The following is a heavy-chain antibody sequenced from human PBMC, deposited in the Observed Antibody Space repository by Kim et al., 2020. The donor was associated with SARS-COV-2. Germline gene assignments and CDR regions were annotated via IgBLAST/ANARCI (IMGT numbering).Heavy chain of an antibody. CDR3: AREYCGGDCYQGAYYYYGIDV. J-gene: IGHJ6*02. D-gene: IGHD2-21*02. Sequence: GGSLRLSCAASGFTFSSYSMNWVRQAPEKGLEWVSSISSSSSYIYYADSVKGRFTISRDNAKNSLYLQMNSLRAEDTAVYYCAREYCGGDCYQGAYYYYGIDVWGQGTTVTVSS. CDR1: GFTFSSYS. CDR2: ISSSSSYI. V-gene: IGHV3-21*01.